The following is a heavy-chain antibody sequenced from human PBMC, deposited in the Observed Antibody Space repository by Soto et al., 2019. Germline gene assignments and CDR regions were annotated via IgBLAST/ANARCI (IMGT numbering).Heavy chain of an antibody. V-gene: IGHV3-7*01. CDR3: ASICSGGSCYSPYFDY. D-gene: IGHD2-15*01. Sequence: GGSLRLSCAASGFTFSSYWMSWVRQAPGKGLEWVANIKQDGSEKYYVDSVKGRFTISRDNAKNSLYLQMNSLRAEDTAVYYCASICSGGSCYSPYFDYWGQGTLVTVSS. CDR1: GFTFSSYW. CDR2: IKQDGSEK. J-gene: IGHJ4*02.